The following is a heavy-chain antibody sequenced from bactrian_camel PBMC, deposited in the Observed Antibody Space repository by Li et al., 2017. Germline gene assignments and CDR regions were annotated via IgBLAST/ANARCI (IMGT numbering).Heavy chain of an antibody. CDR1: GYLYSRYC. CDR2: IATGSGNT. Sequence: QVQLVESGGGSVQAGGSLKPACAASGYLYSRYCMGWFRQVQGKEREGVARIATGSGNTYYADSVKGRFTISQDNAKNTVYLQMNSLKPEDTATYYCAADQLYGTCRDVLDFPARGQGTQVTVSS. CDR3: AADQLYGTCRDVLDFPA. J-gene: IGHJ4*01. V-gene: IGHV3S1*01. D-gene: IGHD6*01.